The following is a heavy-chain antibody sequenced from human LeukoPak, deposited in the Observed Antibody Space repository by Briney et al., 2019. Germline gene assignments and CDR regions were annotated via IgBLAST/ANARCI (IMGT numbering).Heavy chain of an antibody. CDR2: INPNSGGT. CDR1: GYTFIGYY. V-gene: IGHV1-2*02. Sequence: GASVKVSCKASGYTFIGYYMQWVRQAPGQGLEWMGWINPNSGGTNYAQKFQGRVTMTRDTSITTAYMELSGLRSDDTAVYFCSREDYWGQGTLVTVSS. CDR3: SREDY. J-gene: IGHJ4*02.